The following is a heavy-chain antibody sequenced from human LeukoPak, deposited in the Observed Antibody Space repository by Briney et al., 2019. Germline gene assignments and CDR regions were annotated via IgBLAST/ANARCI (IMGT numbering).Heavy chain of an antibody. CDR3: ARASRSSGWYVYFDY. CDR1: GFTVSNNY. Sequence: GGSLRLSCAASGFTVSNNYMSWIRQAPGKGLEWVSVIYTGGSTYYADSVKGRFTISRDNSKNTLYLQMNSLRAEDTAVYYCARASRSSGWYVYFDYWGQGTLVTVSS. CDR2: IYTGGST. J-gene: IGHJ4*02. V-gene: IGHV3-53*01. D-gene: IGHD6-19*01.